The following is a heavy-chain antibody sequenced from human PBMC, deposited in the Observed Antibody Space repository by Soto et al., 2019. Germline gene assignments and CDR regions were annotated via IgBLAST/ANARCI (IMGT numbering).Heavy chain of an antibody. Sequence: SETLSLTCTVSGGSISSGGYYWSWIRQHPGKGLEWIGYIYYSGSTYYNPSLKSRVTISVDTSKNQFSLKLSSVTAADTAVYYCARTPHHYCYDSSLSGPRDDDAFDIWGPGTMVTVSS. CDR2: IYYSGST. D-gene: IGHD3-22*01. CDR1: GGSISSGGYY. CDR3: ARTPHHYCYDSSLSGPRDDDAFDI. V-gene: IGHV4-31*03. J-gene: IGHJ3*02.